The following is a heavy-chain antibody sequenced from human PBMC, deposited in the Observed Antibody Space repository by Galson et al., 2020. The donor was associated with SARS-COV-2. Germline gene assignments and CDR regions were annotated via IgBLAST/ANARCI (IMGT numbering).Heavy chain of an antibody. CDR3: VREALDGDYEGNFDY. CDR1: GGSISTSHYY. J-gene: IGHJ4*02. CDR2: ISYRGYT. Sequence: ASEPLSLTCTASGGSISTSHYYWGWVRQPPGKGLEWTGSISYRGYTYYNPSLKSRVITSIDTSKNQFSLKLSSVTAGDTAVYYCVREALDGDYEGNFDYWGQGSLLTVSS. V-gene: IGHV4-39*07. D-gene: IGHD4-17*01.